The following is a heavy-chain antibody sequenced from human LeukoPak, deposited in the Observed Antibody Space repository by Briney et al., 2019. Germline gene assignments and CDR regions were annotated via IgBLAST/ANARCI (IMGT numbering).Heavy chain of an antibody. J-gene: IGHJ6*03. CDR3: ARGGDGSGWSDYYYYMDV. D-gene: IGHD6-19*01. Sequence: SETLSLTCTVSGGSISSGSYYWGWIRQPPGKGLEWIGSIYYSGSTYYNPSLKSRVTISVDTSKNQFSLKLSSVTAADTAVYYCARGGDGSGWSDYYYYMDVWGKGTTVTVSS. V-gene: IGHV4-39*01. CDR2: IYYSGST. CDR1: GGSISSGSYY.